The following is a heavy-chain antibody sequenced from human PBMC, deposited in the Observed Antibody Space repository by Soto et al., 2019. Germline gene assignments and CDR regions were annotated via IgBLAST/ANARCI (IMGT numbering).Heavy chain of an antibody. V-gene: IGHV3-23*01. Sequence: VGSLRLSCAASGFMFSSYYMNWVRQAPGKGLEWVSGISHSGGSTDHADSVRGRFTISRDNSKNTVYLQMNSLRAEDTAVYYCARFSGAPDSSGCGPLDYWGQGILVTVSS. D-gene: IGHD3-22*01. CDR2: ISHSGGST. CDR3: ARFSGAPDSSGCGPLDY. CDR1: GFMFSSYY. J-gene: IGHJ4*02.